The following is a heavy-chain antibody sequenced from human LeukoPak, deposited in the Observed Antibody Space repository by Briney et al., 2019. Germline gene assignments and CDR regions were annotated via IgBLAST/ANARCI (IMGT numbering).Heavy chain of an antibody. Sequence: GGSLRLSCAASGFTFSSYAMSWVRQAPGKGLESVSAISGSGGSTYYADSVKGRFTISRHNSKNTLYLQMNSLRAEDTAVYYCAKVEGVGNSGDYWGQGTLVTVSS. CDR3: AKVEGVGNSGDY. V-gene: IGHV3-23*01. CDR1: GFTFSSYA. J-gene: IGHJ4*02. CDR2: ISGSGGST. D-gene: IGHD4-23*01.